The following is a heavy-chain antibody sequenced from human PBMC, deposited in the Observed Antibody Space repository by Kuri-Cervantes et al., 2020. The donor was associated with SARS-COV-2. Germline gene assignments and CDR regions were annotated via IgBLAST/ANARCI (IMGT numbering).Heavy chain of an antibody. V-gene: IGHV1-8*03. J-gene: IGHJ3*02. Sequence: ASVKVSCKASGYTFTSYDINWVRQATGQGLEWMGWMNPNSGNTGYAQKFQGRVTITRNTSISTAYMELSSLRSEDTAVYYCASEGYFGVVTYAFEIWGQGTVVTVSS. CDR3: ASEGYFGVVTYAFEI. CDR2: MNPNSGNT. D-gene: IGHD3-3*01. CDR1: GYTFTSYD.